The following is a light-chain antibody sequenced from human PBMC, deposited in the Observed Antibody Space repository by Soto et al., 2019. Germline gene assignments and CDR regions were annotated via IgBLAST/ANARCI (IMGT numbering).Light chain of an antibody. CDR2: GAS. V-gene: IGKV3-15*01. J-gene: IGKJ1*01. Sequence: EIVRTQSQATLSVSPEERATLSCRASQSVSSNLAWYQQKPGQAPRLLIYGASTRANGIPAMFSGSGSGTEFTLTISSLHSEDFAVYYCQQYNNLPPCTFGQGTKGEIK. CDR3: QQYNNLPPCT. CDR1: QSVSSN.